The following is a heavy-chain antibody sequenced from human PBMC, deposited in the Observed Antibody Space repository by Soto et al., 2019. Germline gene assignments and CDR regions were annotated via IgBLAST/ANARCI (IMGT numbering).Heavy chain of an antibody. CDR1: GYTLTSYG. V-gene: IGHV1-18*01. Sequence: AAVKVSCKASGYTLTSYGISWVRQAPGQGLEWMGWISAYNGNTNYAQKLQGRVTMTTDTSTSTAYMELRSLRSDDTAVYYCARGRFFEEFFPDENELDYRAQRTLDTGSS. CDR3: ARGRFFEEFFPDENELDY. CDR2: ISAYNGNT. J-gene: IGHJ4*01. D-gene: IGHD3-10*01.